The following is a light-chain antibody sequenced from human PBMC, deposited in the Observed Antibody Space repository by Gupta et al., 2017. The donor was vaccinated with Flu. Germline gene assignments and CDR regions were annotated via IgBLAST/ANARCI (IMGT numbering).Light chain of an antibody. CDR1: QGVSRY. Sequence: PSSLSASVGDRVTISCRASQGVSRYLAWYQQKEGKAPKLLIYAASTLQSGVPSRFSGSGIGKDFTLTIRSLQPEDFATYFCQQVNSYPYTFGQGTKLEIK. CDR2: AAS. V-gene: IGKV1-9*01. CDR3: QQVNSYPYT. J-gene: IGKJ2*01.